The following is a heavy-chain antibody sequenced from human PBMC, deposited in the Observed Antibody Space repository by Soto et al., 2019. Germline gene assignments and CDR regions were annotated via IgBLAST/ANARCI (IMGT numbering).Heavy chain of an antibody. Sequence: QVQLQESGPGLVKPSQTLSLTCTVSGVSINSGDYYWTWIRQLPGKGLEWIGFIYYSGTTDYNPSLRSRLTISIDTSQNQFSLKLSSVTDADTAVYYCAREGYSYNGMDVWGQGPTVSVSS. CDR1: GVSINSGDYY. D-gene: IGHD5-18*01. V-gene: IGHV4-31*03. J-gene: IGHJ6*02. CDR3: AREGYSYNGMDV. CDR2: IYYSGTT.